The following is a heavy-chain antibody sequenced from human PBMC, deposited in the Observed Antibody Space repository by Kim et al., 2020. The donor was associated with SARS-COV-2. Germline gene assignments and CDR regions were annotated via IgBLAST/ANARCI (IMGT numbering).Heavy chain of an antibody. V-gene: IGHV4-39*01. Sequence: SETRSLTCTVSGGSISTTSYFWGWIRQPPGKELEWIGSIYYGRRTFYNLSLKSRVTISVATSTNHFSLDVRSVTAADTAVYVCARHRLEARSYGSSIHWFDPWGQGILVTVSS. D-gene: IGHD5-18*01. J-gene: IGHJ5*02. CDR2: IYYGRRT. CDR3: ARHRLEARSYGSSIHWFDP. CDR1: GGSISTTSYF.